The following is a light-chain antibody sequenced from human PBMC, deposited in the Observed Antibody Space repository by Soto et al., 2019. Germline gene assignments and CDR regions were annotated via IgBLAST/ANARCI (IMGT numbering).Light chain of an antibody. V-gene: IGLV2-14*03. CDR3: TSWTTSTTMI. CDR1: SSDIGAYNF. Sequence: QSVLTQPASVSGSPGQSITISCTGTSSDIGAYNFVSWYQQHPGKAPKPMLYDVNIRPSGVSNRFSGSKSGNTAFLTISGIQDEDAADYYCTSWTTSTTMIFGGGTKLTVL. CDR2: DVN. J-gene: IGLJ2*01.